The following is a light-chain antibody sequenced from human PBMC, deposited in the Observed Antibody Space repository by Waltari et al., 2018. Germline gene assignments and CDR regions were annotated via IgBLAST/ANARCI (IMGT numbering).Light chain of an antibody. CDR1: SSDIGKYNL. J-gene: IGLJ2*01. CDR3: CSYAGTTTSVV. V-gene: IGLV2-23*02. Sequence: QSALTQPASVSGSPGQSITISCTGTSSDIGKYNLVYWYQQYPGKAPKLLLSEVRKRPSSISNRLSGSKSGNTASLTISGLQAEDEAHYYCCSYAGTTTSVVFGGGTKLTVL. CDR2: EVR.